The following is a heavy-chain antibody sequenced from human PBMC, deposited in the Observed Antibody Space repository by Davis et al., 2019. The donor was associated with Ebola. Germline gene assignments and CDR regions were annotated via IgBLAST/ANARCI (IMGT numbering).Heavy chain of an antibody. V-gene: IGHV1-2*04. CDR1: GYTFTGYY. CDR3: ARAPSSWYGLLDY. CDR2: INPNSGGT. J-gene: IGHJ4*02. Sequence: ASVKVSCKASGYTFTGYYMHWVRQAPGQGLEWMGWINPNSGGTNYAQKFQGWVTMTRGTSISTAYMELSRLRSDDTAVYYCARAPSSWYGLLDYWGQGTLVTVSS. D-gene: IGHD6-13*01.